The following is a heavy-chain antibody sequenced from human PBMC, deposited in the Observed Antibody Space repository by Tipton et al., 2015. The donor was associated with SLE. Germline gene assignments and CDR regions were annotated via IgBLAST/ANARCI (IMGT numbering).Heavy chain of an antibody. D-gene: IGHD6-19*01. V-gene: IGHV1-18*01. CDR1: GGTFNSYA. J-gene: IGHJ4*02. CDR2: ISVYNGNT. CDR3: ARQYTSGWSLGDY. Sequence: QLVQSGAEVKKPGSSVKVSCKASGGTFNSYAINWVRQAPGQGLEWMGWISVYNGNTNYAQKFQGRVTMTTDTSTTTASMELRSLRSDDTAVYYCARQYTSGWSLGDYWGQGTLVTVSS.